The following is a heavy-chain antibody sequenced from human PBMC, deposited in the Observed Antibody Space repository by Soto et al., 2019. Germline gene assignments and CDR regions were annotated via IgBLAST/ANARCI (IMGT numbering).Heavy chain of an antibody. CDR3: ARDSSASATSYSFDY. Sequence: ASVKVSCKASGYKFINHYILWVRQAPGVGLEWMGIINPNGGGTDYAQKFQGRVTMTTDTYASTVHMELSSLRSEDTAVYFCARDSSASATSYSFDYWGQGTLVTVSS. V-gene: IGHV1-46*01. J-gene: IGHJ4*02. D-gene: IGHD3-10*01. CDR2: INPNGGGT. CDR1: GYKFINHY.